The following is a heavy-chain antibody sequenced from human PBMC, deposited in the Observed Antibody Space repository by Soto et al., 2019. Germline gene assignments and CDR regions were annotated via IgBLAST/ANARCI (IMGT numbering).Heavy chain of an antibody. D-gene: IGHD5-18*01. Sequence: QAQLVQSGSEVKKPGASVKVSCKASGYSFTDFGVNWVRQAPGQGLEWLGWISAYNGNRVYAQSFQGRLTVTTDTTRDTSYLELTNLRSDDTAIYYCARGHDSLTGWKFEFWGPGTLVTVSS. V-gene: IGHV1-18*01. J-gene: IGHJ4*02. CDR1: GYSFTDFG. CDR2: ISAYNGNR. CDR3: ARGHDSLTGWKFEF.